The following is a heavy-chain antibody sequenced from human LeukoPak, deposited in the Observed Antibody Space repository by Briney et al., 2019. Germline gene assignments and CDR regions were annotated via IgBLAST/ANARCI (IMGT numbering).Heavy chain of an antibody. V-gene: IGHV3-30*02. Sequence: GGSLRLSCAASGFTFSSYGIHWVRQAPGKGAEWVTFVRYDGGHKYYADSVKGRFSISRDNSKNTLYLQMNSLRAEDTAVYYCAKVKYYDSSGYFAYWGQGTLVTVSS. CDR1: GFTFSSYG. CDR2: VRYDGGHK. CDR3: AKVKYYDSSGYFAY. D-gene: IGHD3-22*01. J-gene: IGHJ4*02.